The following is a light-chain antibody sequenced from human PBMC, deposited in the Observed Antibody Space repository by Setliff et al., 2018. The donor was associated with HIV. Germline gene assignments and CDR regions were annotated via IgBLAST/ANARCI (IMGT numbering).Light chain of an antibody. CDR1: SSDVGGYNH. CDR3: SSYTSSSTLVV. J-gene: IGLJ2*01. V-gene: IGLV2-14*01. CDR2: DVS. Sequence: QSVLTQPDSVSGSPGQSITISCTGTSSDVGGYNHVSWYQQHPGKAPKVMIYDVSNRPSGVSYRFSGSKSGNTASLTISGLQAEDEADYYCSSYTSSSTLVVFGGGTKVTVL.